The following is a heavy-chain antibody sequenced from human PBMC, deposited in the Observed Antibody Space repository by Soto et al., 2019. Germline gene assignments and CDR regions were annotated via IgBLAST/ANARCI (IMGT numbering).Heavy chain of an antibody. CDR1: GYNFNQYY. CDR3: ARGPDDSDVPRWDY. Sequence: QVQLMQSGAEVRKTGASVSLSCETSGYNFNQYYIHWVRQAPGQGLEWMGIINIRGGTTEYAHKFRGRVTVTGDTSTRTAYMELSSLRSDDTSIYFCARGPDDSDVPRWDYWGQGTLVTVSS. V-gene: IGHV1-46*02. J-gene: IGHJ4*02. D-gene: IGHD4-17*01. CDR2: INIRGGTT.